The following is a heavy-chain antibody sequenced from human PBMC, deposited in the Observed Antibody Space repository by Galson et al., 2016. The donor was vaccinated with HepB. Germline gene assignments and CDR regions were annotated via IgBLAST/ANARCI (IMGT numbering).Heavy chain of an antibody. D-gene: IGHD6-25*01. CDR3: ASRGFYGSLDN. Sequence: SLRLSCAASGFTFSETYMTWIRQAPGKGLEWISYITSSGGLSYYADSMEGRFTFSRDNAKNSVYLQINSLRAEDTAVYYCASRGFYGSLDNWGQGTLVTVSS. CDR2: ITSSGGLS. J-gene: IGHJ4*02. CDR1: GFTFSETY. V-gene: IGHV3-11*01.